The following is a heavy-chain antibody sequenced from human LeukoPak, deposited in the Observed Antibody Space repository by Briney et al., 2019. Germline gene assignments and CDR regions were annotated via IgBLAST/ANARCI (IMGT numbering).Heavy chain of an antibody. J-gene: IGHJ4*02. CDR3: ARRAPYSYEWSTLDY. Sequence: SETLCLTCTVSGGSISSYYWSWIRQPPGKGLEWIGYIYYSGSTNYNPSLKSRVTISVDMSKNQFSLKLSSVTAADTAVYYCARRAPYSYEWSTLDYWGQGTLVTVSS. CDR2: IYYSGST. CDR1: GGSISSYY. D-gene: IGHD5-18*01. V-gene: IGHV4-59*08.